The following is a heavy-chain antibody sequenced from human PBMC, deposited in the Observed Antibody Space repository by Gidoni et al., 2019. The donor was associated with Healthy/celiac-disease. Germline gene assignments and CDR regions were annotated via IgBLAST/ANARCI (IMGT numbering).Heavy chain of an antibody. Sequence: QVQLQESGPGLVKPSQTLSLPCTVSGGSISSGGYYWSWIRQHPGKGLEWIGYIYYSGSTYYNPSLKSRVTISVDTSKNQFSLKLSSVTAADTAVYYCARVIVVVPAALGAFDIWGQGTMVTVSS. J-gene: IGHJ3*02. CDR3: ARVIVVVPAALGAFDI. CDR1: GGSISSGGYY. V-gene: IGHV4-31*03. CDR2: IYYSGST. D-gene: IGHD2-2*01.